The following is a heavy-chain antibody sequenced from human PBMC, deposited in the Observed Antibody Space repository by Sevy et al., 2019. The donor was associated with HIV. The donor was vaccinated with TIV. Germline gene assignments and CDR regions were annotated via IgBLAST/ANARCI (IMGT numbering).Heavy chain of an antibody. J-gene: IGHJ3*02. CDR2: ISSSGSTI. V-gene: IGHV3-48*03. Sequence: GGSLRLSCAASGFTFSSYEMNWVRQAPGKGLEWVSYISSSGSTIYYADSVKGRFTISRDNAKNSLYLQMNSLRAEDTAVYYCARISPPGGGGVDDAFDIWGQGTMVTVSS. CDR3: ARISPPGGGGVDDAFDI. D-gene: IGHD3-16*01. CDR1: GFTFSSYE.